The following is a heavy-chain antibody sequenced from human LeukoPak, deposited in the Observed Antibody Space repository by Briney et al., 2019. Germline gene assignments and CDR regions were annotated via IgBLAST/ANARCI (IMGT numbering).Heavy chain of an antibody. D-gene: IGHD2-2*01. CDR2: IYYSGST. CDR3: ARWSDCSSTSCYNWFDP. J-gene: IGHJ5*02. CDR1: GGSISSGGYY. V-gene: IGHV4-31*03. Sequence: SETLSLTCTVSGGSISSGGYYWSWIRQHPGKGLEWIGYIYYSGSTYYNPSLKSRVTISVDTSKNQFSLKLSSVTAADTAEYYCARWSDCSSTSCYNWFDPWGQGTLVTVSS.